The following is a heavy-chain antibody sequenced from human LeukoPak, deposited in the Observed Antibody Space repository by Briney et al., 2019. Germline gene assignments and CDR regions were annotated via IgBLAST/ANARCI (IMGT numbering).Heavy chain of an antibody. D-gene: IGHD2-2*01. CDR2: INGDGSMT. CDR3: ATLLYCSSATYCYQRDN. V-gene: IGHV3-74*01. Sequence: GGSLRLSCAASGFTFSSHWMHWVRQAPGKGLVWVSRINGDGSMTAYADSVKGRFTISRDNAKNTLYLQMNSLRGEDTAVYYCATLLYCSSATYCYQRDNWGQGALVTVSS. J-gene: IGHJ4*02. CDR1: GFTFSSHW.